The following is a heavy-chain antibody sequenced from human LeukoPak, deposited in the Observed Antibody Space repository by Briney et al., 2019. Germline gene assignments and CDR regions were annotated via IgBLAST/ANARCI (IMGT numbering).Heavy chain of an antibody. D-gene: IGHD1-1*01. V-gene: IGHV1-2*02. CDR3: AREGLESAPFDP. J-gene: IGHJ5*02. Sequence: GASVKLSCKASGYTFTGYYMHWVRQAPGQGLEWMGWINPNSGGTNYAQKFQGRVTMTRDTSISTAYMELGRLRSDDTAVYYCAREGLESAPFDPWGQGTLVTVSS. CDR2: INPNSGGT. CDR1: GYTFTGYY.